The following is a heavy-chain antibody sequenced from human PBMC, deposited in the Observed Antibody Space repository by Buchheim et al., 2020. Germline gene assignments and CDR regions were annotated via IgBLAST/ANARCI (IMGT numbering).Heavy chain of an antibody. CDR3: ARVIVVVPAAPTSYYYGMDV. D-gene: IGHD2-2*01. CDR2: MNPNSDNT. CDR1: GYTFTSYD. J-gene: IGHJ6*02. V-gene: IGHV1-8*01. Sequence: QVQLVQSGAEVKKPGASVKVSCKASGYTFTSYDINWVRQATGQGLEWMGWMNPNSDNTGYAQKFQGRVTMTRNTSISTAYMELSSLRSEDTAVYYCARVIVVVPAAPTSYYYGMDVWAKGP.